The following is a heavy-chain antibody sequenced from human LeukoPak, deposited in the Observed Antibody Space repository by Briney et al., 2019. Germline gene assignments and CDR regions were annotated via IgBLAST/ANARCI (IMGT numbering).Heavy chain of an antibody. V-gene: IGHV3-33*01. J-gene: IGHJ4*02. CDR1: GFTFSDYD. CDR3: AREYNRGFDY. CDR2: IWYDGSNK. D-gene: IGHD1-14*01. Sequence: GGSPRLSCAASGFTFSDYDIHWVRQVPGKGLEWVAVIWYDGSNKYYADSVKGRFTISRDNSKNTLYLQMNSLRAEDTALYYCAREYNRGFDYWGQGTLVTVSS.